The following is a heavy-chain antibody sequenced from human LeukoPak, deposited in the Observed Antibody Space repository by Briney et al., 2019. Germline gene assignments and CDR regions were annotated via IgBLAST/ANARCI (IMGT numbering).Heavy chain of an antibody. J-gene: IGHJ4*02. CDR3: ASTWNYLYFDY. CDR1: GFTFSSYW. Sequence: GGSLRLSCAGSGFTFSSYWMGWVRQAPGKGLEWVASIKRDGSEEYYVDSVKGRFTISRDNAKNSVYLQMNSLRAEDTAVYYCASTWNYLYFDYWGQGTLVTVSS. V-gene: IGHV3-7*01. CDR2: IKRDGSEE. D-gene: IGHD1-7*01.